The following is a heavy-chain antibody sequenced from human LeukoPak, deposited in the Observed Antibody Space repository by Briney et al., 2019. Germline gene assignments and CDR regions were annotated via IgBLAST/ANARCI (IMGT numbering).Heavy chain of an antibody. V-gene: IGHV3-23*01. CDR1: GFTLSSYA. Sequence: GRSLRLACAASGFTLSSYAMSSVRHAPRKGLEWVSAISVIVGSTYYADSLKGRFTISRDNSKNTLYLQINSLTSEDTAVYYCAKEGIQLWFIFERTERTQEDDAFDIWGQGTMVTVSS. CDR2: ISVIVGST. J-gene: IGHJ3*02. D-gene: IGHD5-18*01. CDR3: AKEGIQLWFIFERTERTQEDDAFDI.